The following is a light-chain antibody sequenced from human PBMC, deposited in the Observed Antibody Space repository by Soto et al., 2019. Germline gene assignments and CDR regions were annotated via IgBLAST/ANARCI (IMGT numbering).Light chain of an antibody. CDR2: DVS. CDR1: SSDVGGYNY. CDR3: SSYTSSSTRLYV. V-gene: IGLV2-14*01. Sequence: QSALTQPASVSGSPGQSITISCTGTSSDVGGYNYVSWYQQHPGKAPKLMIYDVSNRHSGVSNRFSGSKSGNTASLTISGLQAEDEDDDYCSSYTSSSTRLYVFGTGTKLTVL. J-gene: IGLJ1*01.